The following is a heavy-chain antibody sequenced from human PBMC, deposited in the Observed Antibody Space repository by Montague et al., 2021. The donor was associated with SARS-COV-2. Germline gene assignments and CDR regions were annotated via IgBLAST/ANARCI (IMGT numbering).Heavy chain of an antibody. D-gene: IGHD5-24*01. Sequence: SETLSLTCAVFDGSFNNFYWSWIRQPPGKGLEWIGEINHSGTTYXNPSLKSRVTISVDTSKNQFSLKLSSVTAADTAVFYCARVFPRWLQFDPYFDYWGQGTLVTVSS. CDR2: INHSGTT. V-gene: IGHV4-34*01. J-gene: IGHJ4*02. CDR1: DGSFNNFY. CDR3: ARVFPRWLQFDPYFDY.